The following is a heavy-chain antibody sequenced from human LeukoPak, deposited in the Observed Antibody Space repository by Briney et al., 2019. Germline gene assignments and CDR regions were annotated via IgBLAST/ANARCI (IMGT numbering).Heavy chain of an antibody. V-gene: IGHV4-34*01. D-gene: IGHD2-2*01. Sequence: PSETLSLTCAVYGGSFSGYYWSWIRQPPGKGLEWIGEINHSGSTNYNPSLKSRVTISVDTSKNQFSLKLSSVTAADTAVYYCARGQADIVVVPAADPSQKGAHRFDPWGQGTLVTVSS. CDR3: ARGQADIVVVPAADPSQKGAHRFDP. J-gene: IGHJ5*02. CDR2: INHSGST. CDR1: GGSFSGYY.